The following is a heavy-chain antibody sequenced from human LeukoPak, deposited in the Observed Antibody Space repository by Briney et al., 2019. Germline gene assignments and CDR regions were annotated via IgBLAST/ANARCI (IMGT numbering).Heavy chain of an antibody. CDR3: AKDVEPYFDWLLPTY. CDR2: ISYDGTNK. J-gene: IGHJ4*02. Sequence: GGSLRLSCAASGFTFSSYGMHWVRQAPGKGLEWVAVISYDGTNKYYADSVKGRFTISRDNSKDTLSLQLNSLRAEDTAVYYCAKDVEPYFDWLLPTYWGQGTRVIVSS. CDR1: GFTFSSYG. V-gene: IGHV3-30*18. D-gene: IGHD3-9*01.